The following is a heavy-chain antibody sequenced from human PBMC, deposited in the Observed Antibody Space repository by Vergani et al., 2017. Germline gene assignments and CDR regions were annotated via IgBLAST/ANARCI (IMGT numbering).Heavy chain of an antibody. CDR1: GYTFTGYY. CDR3: ARAERSRIVGATMDCDD. CDR2: INPNSGGT. V-gene: IGHV1-2*02. D-gene: IGHD1-26*01. J-gene: IGHJ4*02. Sequence: QVQRVQSGAEVQKPGASVKVSCKASGYTFTGYYMHWVRQAPGQGLEWMGWINPNSGGTNYAQKFQGRVTMTRDTSISTAYMELRRLRSDDTAVYYCARAERSRIVGATMDCDDWGQGTLVTVYS.